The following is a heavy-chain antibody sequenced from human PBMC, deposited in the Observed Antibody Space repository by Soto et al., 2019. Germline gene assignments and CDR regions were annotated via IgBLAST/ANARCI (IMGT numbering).Heavy chain of an antibody. CDR2: INHSGST. J-gene: IGHJ4*02. Sequence: QVQLQQWGAGLLKPSETLSLTCAVYGGSFSGYYWSWIRQPPGKGLEWIGEINHSGSTNYNPSLKSRVTISVDTSKNQFSLKLSSVTAADTAVYYCARGQDLLAVDYWGQGTLVTVSS. CDR3: ARGQDLLAVDY. CDR1: GGSFSGYY. V-gene: IGHV4-34*01.